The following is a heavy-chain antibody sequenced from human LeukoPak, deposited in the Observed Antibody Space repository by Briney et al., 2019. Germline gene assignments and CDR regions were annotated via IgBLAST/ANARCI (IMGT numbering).Heavy chain of an antibody. CDR1: GYSISRGYY. Sequence: PSETLSLTCGVSGYSISRGYYWTWIRQPPGKGLEWIGTIYHIGSTYYNPSLESRVTISVDTSKNEFSLNLNSVTAADTAVYYCARACRIITSGIDYWGQGALVTVSS. CDR2: IYHIGST. J-gene: IGHJ4*02. V-gene: IGHV4-38-2*01. CDR3: ARACRIITSGIDY. D-gene: IGHD1-20*01.